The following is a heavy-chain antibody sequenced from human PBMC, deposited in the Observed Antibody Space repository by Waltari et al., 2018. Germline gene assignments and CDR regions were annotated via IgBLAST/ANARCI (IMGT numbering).Heavy chain of an antibody. CDR2: INWKGDKV. CDR3: ARGGDSSWPR. J-gene: IGHJ4*02. Sequence: VESGGGVIRPGGSLRLPCEASGFTFVDYGMCWVRQGPGKGLEWIAGINWKGDKVAYGDAVRGRFIISRDNAKNLLYLQMNTVGLDDTALYYCARGGDSSWPRWGQGTLVTVSA. CDR1: GFTFVDYG. V-gene: IGHV3-20*04. D-gene: IGHD3-22*01.